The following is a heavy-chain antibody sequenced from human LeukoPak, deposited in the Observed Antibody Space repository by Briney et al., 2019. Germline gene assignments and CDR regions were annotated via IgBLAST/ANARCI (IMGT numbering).Heavy chain of an antibody. CDR2: INHSVNT. D-gene: IGHD1-26*01. Sequence: SETLSLTCGVYGGSLSDYSWSWIRQPPGKGLEFIGEINHSVNTNFNPSLKSRVTISVDTSKNQVSLRLSSATAADTAVYYCARQGGSYYAIDDWGQGTLVTVSS. J-gene: IGHJ4*02. CDR1: GGSLSDYS. CDR3: ARQGGSYYAIDD. V-gene: IGHV4-34*01.